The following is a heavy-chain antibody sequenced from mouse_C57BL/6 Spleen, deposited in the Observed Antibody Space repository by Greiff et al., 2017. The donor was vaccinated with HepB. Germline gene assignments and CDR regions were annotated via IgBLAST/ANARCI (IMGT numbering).Heavy chain of an antibody. D-gene: IGHD2-3*01. J-gene: IGHJ2*01. CDR3: ARSRMGYDDNDY. CDR2: INPSTGGT. CDR1: GYSFTGYY. V-gene: IGHV1-42*01. Sequence: VQLQQPGAELVKPRASVKMSCKASGYSFTGYYMNWVKQSPEKSLEWIGEINPSTGGTTYNQKFKAKATLTVDKSSSTAYMQLKSLTSEDSAVYYCARSRMGYDDNDYWGQGTTLTVSS.